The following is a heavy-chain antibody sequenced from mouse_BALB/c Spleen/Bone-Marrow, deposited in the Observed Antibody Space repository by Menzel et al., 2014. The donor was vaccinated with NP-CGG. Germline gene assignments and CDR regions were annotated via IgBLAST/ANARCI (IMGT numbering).Heavy chain of an antibody. J-gene: IGHJ3*01. CDR3: ARHAYYDQTEVSFVY. D-gene: IGHD2-4*01. Sequence: DVKLVESGGGLVKSGGSLKLSCAASGFSLSNYGMSWVRQTPEKRLEWVATISGDGRYTFYSDSVKGRFTISRDNAKNNLYLQLSSLRSEDTALYYCARHAYYDQTEVSFVYWGQGTLVTVSA. CDR1: GFSLSNYG. CDR2: ISGDGRYT. V-gene: IGHV5-9-2*01.